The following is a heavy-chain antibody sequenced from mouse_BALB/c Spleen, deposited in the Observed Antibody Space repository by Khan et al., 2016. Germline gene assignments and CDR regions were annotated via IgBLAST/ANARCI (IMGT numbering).Heavy chain of an antibody. CDR2: INPNNGAT. Sequence: VQLQQSDPDLVKPGASVKISCKASGYSFTAYYMYWVKQRHGKSLEWIGRINPNNGATTFNQKFKGKAILTVDKSSTTAYMELRSLASEDSAVYYCARDDNVNWGQGTTLTVSS. CDR3: ARDDNVN. V-gene: IGHV1-18*01. J-gene: IGHJ2*01. CDR1: GYSFTAYY. D-gene: IGHD2-3*01.